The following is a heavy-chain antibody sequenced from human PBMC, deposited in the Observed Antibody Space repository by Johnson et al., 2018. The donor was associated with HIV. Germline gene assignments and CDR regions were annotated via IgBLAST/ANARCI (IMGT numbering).Heavy chain of an antibody. CDR2: ISSSGSTM. V-gene: IGHV3-11*04. D-gene: IGHD3-3*01. CDR3: ARDTDDFWSGEGAFDI. Sequence: QVQLVESGGGLVKPGGSLRLSCAAPGLTFSDYYMTWIRQAPGKGLEWVSYISSSGSTMYYADSVKGRFTISRDNAKNSLYLQMNSLRAEDTGVYYCARDTDDFWSGEGAFDIWGQGTMVTVSS. J-gene: IGHJ3*02. CDR1: GLTFSDYY.